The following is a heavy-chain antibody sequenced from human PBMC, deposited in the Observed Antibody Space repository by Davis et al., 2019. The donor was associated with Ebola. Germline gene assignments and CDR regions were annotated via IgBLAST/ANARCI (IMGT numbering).Heavy chain of an antibody. CDR2: INDIGST. J-gene: IGHJ3*02. CDR1: GASSSGSY. V-gene: IGHV4-34*01. CDR3: ARGRVGTIFGVIIIKAGHAFDI. D-gene: IGHD3-3*01. Sequence: MPSHTLSPTCALFGASSSGSYWSWNRHPPGKWLEWTGEINDIGSTNYNPYLKSRVTISVDTSKNQFSLKLSSVTDADTAVYYCARGRVGTIFGVIIIKAGHAFDIWGQGTMVTVSS.